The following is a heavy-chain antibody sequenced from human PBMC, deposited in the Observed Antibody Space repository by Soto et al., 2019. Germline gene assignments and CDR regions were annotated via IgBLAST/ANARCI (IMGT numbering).Heavy chain of an antibody. CDR2: TYFRSKWYS. J-gene: IGHJ6*02. CDR3: ARESPYNWNFDDYCGMDV. V-gene: IGHV6-1*01. CDR1: GDSVSTNRAA. Sequence: PSQTLSLTCAISGDSVSTNRAAWNWIRLSPSRGLEWLGRTYFRSKWYSEYEVSVKSQITIMADASKNQSSLQMNSVTPEDTAVYFCARESPYNWNFDDYCGMDVWGQGTTVTVSS. D-gene: IGHD1-20*01.